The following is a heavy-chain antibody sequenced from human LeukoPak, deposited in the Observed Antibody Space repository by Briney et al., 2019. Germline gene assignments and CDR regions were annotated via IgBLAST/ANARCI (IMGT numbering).Heavy chain of an antibody. Sequence: ASVKVSCKASGYTFTSYAMNWVRQAPGQGLEWMGWINTNTGNPTYAQGFTGRFVFSLDTSVSTAYLQISSLKAEDTAVYYCARGPSYYYDSSGEGDWFDPWGQGTLVTVSS. J-gene: IGHJ5*02. V-gene: IGHV7-4-1*02. D-gene: IGHD3-22*01. CDR1: GYTFTSYA. CDR3: ARGPSYYYDSSGEGDWFDP. CDR2: INTNTGNP.